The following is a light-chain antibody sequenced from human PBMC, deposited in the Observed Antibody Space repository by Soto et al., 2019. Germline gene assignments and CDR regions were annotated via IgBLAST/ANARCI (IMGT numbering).Light chain of an antibody. CDR2: EGS. J-gene: IGLJ1*01. CDR3: CSYAGRSPYL. V-gene: IGLV2-23*01. CDR1: SSDVGSYSL. Sequence: QSALTQPASVSGSPGQSITISCTGSSSDVGSYSLVSWYQQHPGKAPKLMIYEGSKRPSGVSYRFSGSKSGNTASLTISGLQAEAEADYYCCSYAGRSPYLLGNGTKVT.